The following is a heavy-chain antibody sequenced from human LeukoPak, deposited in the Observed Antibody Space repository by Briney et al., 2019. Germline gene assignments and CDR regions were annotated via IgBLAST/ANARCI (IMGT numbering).Heavy chain of an antibody. V-gene: IGHV3-23*01. D-gene: IGHD6-19*01. CDR3: TKGDVGWYLIDY. J-gene: IGHJ4*02. Sequence: GGSLRLSCAASGFTFNKDGMSWVRQAPGKGLEWVSTVNENGAETNYADSVKGRFTISTDNSKNSVLLQVSSLRAGDTALYYGTKGDVGWYLIDYWGQGTLVIVSS. CDR2: VNENGAET. CDR1: GFTFNKDG.